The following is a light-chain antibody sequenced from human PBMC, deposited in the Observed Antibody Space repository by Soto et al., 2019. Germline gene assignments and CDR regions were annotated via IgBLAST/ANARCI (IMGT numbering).Light chain of an antibody. J-gene: IGKJ5*01. V-gene: IGKV3-20*01. CDR1: QSVSSSY. CDR3: HQYGSSPPAI. CDR2: GAS. Sequence: EIVLTQSPGTLSLSPGERATLSCRASQSVSSSYLAWYQQKPGQAPRLLIYGASSRATGIPDRFSGSGSGTDFTLTISRLEPEDFAGYYCHQYGSSPPAIFGQGTRLEIK.